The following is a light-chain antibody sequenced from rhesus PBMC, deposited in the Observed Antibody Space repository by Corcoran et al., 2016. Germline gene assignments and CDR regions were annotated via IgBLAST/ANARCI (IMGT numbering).Light chain of an antibody. Sequence: EIVLTQSPATLSLSPGERATLSYRASQSVSSSLAWYQQNPGQPPRLLIYDASNRATGIPDRFSDSGSGTDCTLTISSLEPEDVGVYFCQQYSNWLTFGGGTKVELK. CDR2: DAS. J-gene: IGKJ4*01. V-gene: IGKV3-35*01. CDR3: QQYSNWLT. CDR1: QSVSSS.